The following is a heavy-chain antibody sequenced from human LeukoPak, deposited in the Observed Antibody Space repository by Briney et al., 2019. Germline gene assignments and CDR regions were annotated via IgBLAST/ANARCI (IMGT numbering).Heavy chain of an antibody. Sequence: GGSLRLSCAASGFTFSSYWMSWVRQTPGKGLEWVAHLNQDGSERYYVDFVKGRFTISRENAKNSLYLQMNSLRAEDTAVYYCAKCGSGSNFDYWGQGILVTVSS. D-gene: IGHD3-10*01. CDR2: LNQDGSER. J-gene: IGHJ4*02. V-gene: IGHV3-7*02. CDR3: AKCGSGSNFDY. CDR1: GFTFSSYW.